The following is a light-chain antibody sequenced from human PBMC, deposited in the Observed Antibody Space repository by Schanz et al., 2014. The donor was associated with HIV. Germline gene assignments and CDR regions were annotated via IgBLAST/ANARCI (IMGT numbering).Light chain of an antibody. CDR1: QSISSW. Sequence: IQLTQSPSSLSASVGDRVTITCRASQSISSWLAWYQQKPGKAPKLLIYKASSLQSGVPSRFSGSGSGTHFTLTITGLQFEDFATYYCQQSYSATPYTFGQGTKVEIK. J-gene: IGKJ2*01. CDR2: KAS. CDR3: QQSYSATPYT. V-gene: IGKV1-5*03.